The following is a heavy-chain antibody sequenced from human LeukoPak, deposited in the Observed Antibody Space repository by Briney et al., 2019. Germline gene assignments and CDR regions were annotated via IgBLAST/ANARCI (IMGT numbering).Heavy chain of an antibody. V-gene: IGHV3-48*03. D-gene: IGHD4-23*01. CDR3: ARDYGGSSPFDY. J-gene: IGHJ4*02. Sequence: GGSLRLSCAASGFTFSSYDMHWVRQAPGQGLEWVSYISSSGSTTYYADSVKGRFTISRDNAKNSLYLQMNSLRAEDTAVYYCARDYGGSSPFDYWGRGTLVTVSS. CDR1: GFTFSSYD. CDR2: ISSSGSTT.